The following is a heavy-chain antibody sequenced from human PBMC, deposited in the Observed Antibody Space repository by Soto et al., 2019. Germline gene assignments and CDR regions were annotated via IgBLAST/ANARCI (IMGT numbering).Heavy chain of an antibody. CDR1: GYTFTSYY. CDR2: INPSGGST. CDR3: ARDLREAAVTNYILDY. J-gene: IGHJ4*02. V-gene: IGHV1-46*01. Sequence: GASVKVSCKASGYTFTSYYMHWVRQAPGQGLEWMGIINPSGGSTSYAQKFQGRVTMTRDTSTSTVYMELSSLRSEDTAVYYCARDLREAAVTNYILDYWGQGTLVTVSS. D-gene: IGHD4-17*01.